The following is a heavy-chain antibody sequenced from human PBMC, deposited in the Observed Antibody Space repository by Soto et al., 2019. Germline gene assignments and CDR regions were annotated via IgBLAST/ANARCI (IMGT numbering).Heavy chain of an antibody. D-gene: IGHD3-10*01. J-gene: IGHJ4*02. CDR2: SSYNGGT. Sequence: SETLSLTCTVSTDSSSFTNSYWGWIRQPPGKGLQWIGSSSYNGGTFYNPSLKGRVVISFDTSKKQSSLQVTSVTAADTAVYFCARHRIEVVWRGFDFWGQGCPVTVSS. CDR3: ARHRIEVVWRGFDF. V-gene: IGHV4-39*01. CDR1: TDSSSFTNSY.